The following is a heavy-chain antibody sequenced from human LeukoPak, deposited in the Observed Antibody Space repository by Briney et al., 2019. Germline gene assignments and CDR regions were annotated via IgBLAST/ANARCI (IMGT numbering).Heavy chain of an antibody. Sequence: ASVNVSCKASGYTFTNYDINWVRQAPGQGLEWMGWISGYNGDTTYAQKLQGRVTMTTDTSTRTAYMELRSLRSDDAAVYYCARVDYGGNYLDYWGQGTLVTVSS. CDR1: GYTFTNYD. CDR3: ARVDYGGNYLDY. V-gene: IGHV1-18*01. CDR2: ISGYNGDT. J-gene: IGHJ4*02. D-gene: IGHD4-23*01.